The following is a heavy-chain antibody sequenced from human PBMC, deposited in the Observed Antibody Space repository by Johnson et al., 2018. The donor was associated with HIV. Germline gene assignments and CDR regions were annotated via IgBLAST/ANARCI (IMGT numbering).Heavy chain of an antibody. CDR2: ISYDGSNK. CDR1: GFTFSSYA. CDR3: ARPGGDYSAFDI. Sequence: QMLLVESGGGLVQPGGSLRLSCAASGFTFSSYAMSWVRQAPGKGLEWVAVISYDGSNKYYADSVKGRFTISRDNSKNTLYLQMNSLRAEDTAVYYCARPGGDYSAFDIWGQGTMVTVSS. V-gene: IGHV3-30-3*01. J-gene: IGHJ3*02. D-gene: IGHD4-17*01.